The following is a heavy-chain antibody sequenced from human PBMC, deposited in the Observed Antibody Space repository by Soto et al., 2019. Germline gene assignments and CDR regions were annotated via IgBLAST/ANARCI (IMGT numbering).Heavy chain of an antibody. CDR1: GFSLSTSGVG. Sequence: QITLKESGPTLVKPTQTLTLTCTFSGFSLSTSGVGVGWIRQPPGKALEWLALIYWNGDKRYRPSLKSRLTHTKDTPKNQGVLKMTNMDPGDTATNYRAPRDRRGSYGMDVWGPGTTVTVS. CDR3: APRDRRGSYGMDV. CDR2: IYWNGDK. V-gene: IGHV2-5*01. J-gene: IGHJ6*02.